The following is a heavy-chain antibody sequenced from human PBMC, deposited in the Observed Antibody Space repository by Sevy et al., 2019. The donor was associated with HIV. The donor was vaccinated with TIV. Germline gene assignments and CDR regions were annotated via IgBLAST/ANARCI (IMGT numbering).Heavy chain of an antibody. V-gene: IGHV3-30*18. D-gene: IGHD3-10*01. CDR3: VKDILFSGLXQX. J-gene: IGHJ4*02. Sequence: GGSLRLSCAASGFXFSSFGLHWVRQAPGKGLEWVASLSYDGIDKYYAGSVKGRFTISRDISKTTLYLQMSSLRPEDTAVYYCVKDILFSGLXQXWGQGALVTVSS. CDR1: GFXFSSFG. CDR2: LSYDGIDK.